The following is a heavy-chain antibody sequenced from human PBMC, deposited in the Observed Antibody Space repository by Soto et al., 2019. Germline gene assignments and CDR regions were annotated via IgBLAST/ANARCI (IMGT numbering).Heavy chain of an antibody. CDR1: GFTFSSYG. J-gene: IGHJ4*02. CDR2: ISYDGSNK. Sequence: QVQLVESGGGVVQPGRSLRLSCAASGFTFSSYGMHWVRQAPGKGLEWVAVISYDGSNKYYADSVKGRFIISRDNSKNTLYLQMNSLRAEDTAVYYCAKGDIVVVVAATLELFDYWGQGTLVTVSS. CDR3: AKGDIVVVVAATLELFDY. V-gene: IGHV3-30*18. D-gene: IGHD2-15*01.